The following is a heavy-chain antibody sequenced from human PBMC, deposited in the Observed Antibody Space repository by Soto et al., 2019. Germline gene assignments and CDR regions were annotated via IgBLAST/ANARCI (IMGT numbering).Heavy chain of an antibody. CDR2: IYYSGST. D-gene: IGHD2-15*01. Sequence: SETLSLTCTVSGGSISSYYWGWIRQPPGKGLEWIGSIYYSGSTYYNPSLKSRVTISVDTSKNQFSLKLSSVTAADTAVYYCARHTPAISISDHWGQGTLVIVSS. J-gene: IGHJ4*02. CDR3: ARHTPAISISDH. CDR1: GGSISSYY. V-gene: IGHV4-39*01.